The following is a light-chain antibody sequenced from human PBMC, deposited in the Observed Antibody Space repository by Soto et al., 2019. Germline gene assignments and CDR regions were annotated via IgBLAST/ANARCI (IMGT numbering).Light chain of an antibody. V-gene: IGKV3-11*01. Sequence: EIVMTQSPATLSVSPGERATLSCRASQSVSNKLAWYQQKPGQAPRLLIYGASNRATGIPARFSGSGSGTDFTLTISRLEPEDSAVYYCQQRSNWPSITFGQGTRLEIK. CDR2: GAS. CDR1: QSVSNK. J-gene: IGKJ5*01. CDR3: QQRSNWPSIT.